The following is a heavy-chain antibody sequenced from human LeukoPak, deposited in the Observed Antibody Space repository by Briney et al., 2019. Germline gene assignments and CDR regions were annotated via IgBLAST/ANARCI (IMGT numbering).Heavy chain of an antibody. J-gene: IGHJ4*02. CDR3: AKDTLRITIFGVARRYFDY. D-gene: IGHD3-3*01. CDR2: ISGSGGST. Sequence: GGSLRLSCAASGFTFSSYAVSWVRQAPGKGLEWVSAISGSGGSTYYPDSVKGRFTISRDNSKNTLYLQMNSLRAEDTAVYYCAKDTLRITIFGVARRYFDYWGQGTLVTVSS. CDR1: GFTFSSYA. V-gene: IGHV3-23*01.